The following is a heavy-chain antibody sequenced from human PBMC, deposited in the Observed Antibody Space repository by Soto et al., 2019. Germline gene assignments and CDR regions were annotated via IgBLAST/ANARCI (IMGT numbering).Heavy chain of an antibody. J-gene: IGHJ4*02. CDR2: IYYTGST. CDR3: ARGQVVAAQH. D-gene: IGHD2-15*01. V-gene: IGHV4-61*01. Sequence: SETLSLTCTVSGGSVSSGNYYWSWIRQPPGKGLEWIGFIYYTGSTSYNPSLKSRVTISMDTSKNQFSLKLTSVTAADTAVYYCARGQVVAAQHWGQGTLVTVSS. CDR1: GGSVSSGNYY.